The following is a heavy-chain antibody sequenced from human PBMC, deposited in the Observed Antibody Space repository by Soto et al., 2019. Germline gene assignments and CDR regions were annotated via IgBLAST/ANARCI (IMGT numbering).Heavy chain of an antibody. Sequence: GGSLRLSCAASGFTFSSYAMHWVRQAPGKGLEYVSAISSNGGSTYYANSVKGRFTISRDNSKNTLYLQMGSLRAEDMAVYYCARRSRGSSSGYYYYYMDVWGKGTTVTVSS. V-gene: IGHV3-64*01. D-gene: IGHD6-6*01. J-gene: IGHJ6*03. CDR1: GFTFSSYA. CDR2: ISSNGGST. CDR3: ARRSRGSSSGYYYYYMDV.